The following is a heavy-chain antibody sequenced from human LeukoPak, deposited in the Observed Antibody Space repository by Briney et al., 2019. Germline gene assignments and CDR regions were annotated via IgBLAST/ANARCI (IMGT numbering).Heavy chain of an antibody. V-gene: IGHV5-51*01. D-gene: IGHD6-19*01. CDR2: IYPGDSDT. Sequence: GESLKISCKCSGYSFSSYWIGWVRQMPGKGLEWMGIIYPGDSDTRYSPSFQGQVTISADKSISTAYLQWSSLKASDTAMYYCARRKAVAGTTKAYFDYWGQGTLVTVSS. CDR3: ARRKAVAGTTKAYFDY. CDR1: GYSFSSYW. J-gene: IGHJ4*02.